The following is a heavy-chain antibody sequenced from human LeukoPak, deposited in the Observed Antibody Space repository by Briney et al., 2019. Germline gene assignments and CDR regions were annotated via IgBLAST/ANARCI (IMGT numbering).Heavy chain of an antibody. CDR2: INPNSGGT. V-gene: IGHV1-2*02. CDR3: ARGGQGYDSSGYYPW. J-gene: IGHJ4*02. Sequence: GASVTVSCKASGYTFTCYYMHWVRQAPGQGLEWMGWINPNSGGTNYAQKFQGRVTMTRDTSISTAYMELSRLRSDDTAVYYCARGGQGYDSSGYYPWWGQGTLVTISS. CDR1: GYTFTCYY. D-gene: IGHD3-22*01.